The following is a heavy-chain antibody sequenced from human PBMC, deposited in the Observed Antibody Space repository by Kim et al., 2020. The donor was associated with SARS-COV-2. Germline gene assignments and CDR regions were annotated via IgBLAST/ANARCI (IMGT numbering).Heavy chain of an antibody. V-gene: IGHV4-39*01. Sequence: SETLSLTCTVSGGSISSSSYYWGWIRQPPGKGLEWIGSIYYSGSTYYNPSLKSRVTISVDTSKNQFSLKLSSVTAADTAVYYCASRPYYYGSGSYLHWGQGTLVTVSS. D-gene: IGHD3-10*01. CDR3: ASRPYYYGSGSYLH. CDR2: IYYSGST. CDR1: GGSISSSSYY. J-gene: IGHJ4*02.